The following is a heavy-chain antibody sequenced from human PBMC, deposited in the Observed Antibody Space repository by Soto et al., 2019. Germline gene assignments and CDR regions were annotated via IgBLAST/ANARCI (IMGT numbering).Heavy chain of an antibody. CDR3: LLGYGSGGSCPGRYYYMDV. CDR2: IIPILGIA. D-gene: IGHD2-15*01. V-gene: IGHV1-69*02. J-gene: IGHJ6*03. Sequence: QVKLVQSGAEVQKHGSSVKVSCKASGGTFSSYTISWVRQAPGQGLECMGRIIPILGIANYAQKFQGRVTMTADKSTSTAYMELSSLRSEDTAVYYCLLGYGSGGSCPGRYYYMDVLVKGTTVTVPS. CDR1: GGTFSSYT.